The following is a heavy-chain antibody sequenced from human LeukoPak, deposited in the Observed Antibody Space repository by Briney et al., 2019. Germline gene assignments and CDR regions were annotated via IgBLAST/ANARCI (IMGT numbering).Heavy chain of an antibody. J-gene: IGHJ6*02. V-gene: IGHV4-34*01. CDR1: GGSFSDYY. Sequence: SETLSLTCAVYGGSFSDYYWSWIRQPPGKGLEWIGEIDHRESTTYNPSLKSRVTISVDTSKNQFPLKLNSVTAADTAVYYCASRMYYYYGMDVWGQGTTVIVSS. CDR2: IDHREST. CDR3: ASRMYYYYGMDV.